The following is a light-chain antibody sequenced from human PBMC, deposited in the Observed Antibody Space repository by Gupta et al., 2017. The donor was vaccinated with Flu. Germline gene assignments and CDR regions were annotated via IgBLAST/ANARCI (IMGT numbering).Light chain of an antibody. CDR1: SSDVGGYNY. Sequence: QSALTQPASVSGSPGQSITISCTGTSSDVGGYNYVSWYQQHPGKAPKLMIYEVSNRPSGVSNRFSGSKSGNTASLTISGLQAEDEADYDCSSYTSSSTPADVFGTGTKVTVL. CDR3: SSYTSSSTPADV. J-gene: IGLJ1*01. CDR2: EVS. V-gene: IGLV2-14*01.